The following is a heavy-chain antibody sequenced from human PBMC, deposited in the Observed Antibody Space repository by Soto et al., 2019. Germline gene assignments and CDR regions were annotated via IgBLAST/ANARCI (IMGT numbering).Heavy chain of an antibody. V-gene: IGHV4-34*01. J-gene: IGHJ4*02. CDR3: ASEAGYSSF. Sequence: QVQLQQWGAGLLKPSETLSLTCAVYGGSFGGYYWSWIRQPPGKGLEWIGEINHSGSTNYNPSLKSRVTIAVDTSKNQFSLKLSSVTAADTAVYYCASEAGYSSFWGQGTLVTVSS. CDR1: GGSFGGYY. CDR2: INHSGST. D-gene: IGHD6-13*01.